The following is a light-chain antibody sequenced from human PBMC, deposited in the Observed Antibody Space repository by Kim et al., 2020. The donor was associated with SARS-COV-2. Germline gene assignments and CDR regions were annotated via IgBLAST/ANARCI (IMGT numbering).Light chain of an antibody. CDR1: KLGDKY. CDR3: QAWDSSTHNYV. Sequence: PGKKAIIPCPGYKLGDKYVSWYQQKPGQSPGVVIYQDNQRPSGIPERFSGSNSGNTATLTISGTQAMDEADYYCQAWDSSTHNYVFGAGTKVTVL. V-gene: IGLV3-1*01. J-gene: IGLJ1*01. CDR2: QDN.